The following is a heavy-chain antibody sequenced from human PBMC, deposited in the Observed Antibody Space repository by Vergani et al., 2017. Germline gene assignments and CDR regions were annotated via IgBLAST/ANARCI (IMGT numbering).Heavy chain of an antibody. V-gene: IGHV2-5*01. Sequence: QITLKESGPTLVKPTQTLTLTCTFSGFSLSTSGVGVGWIRQPPGKALEWLALIYWNDDKRYSPSLKSRLTITKDTSKNQVVLTMTNMDPVDTATYYCAHHYDXYDSSGYYYAFDIWGQGTMVTVSS. CDR3: AHHYDXYDSSGYYYAFDI. CDR2: IYWNDDK. D-gene: IGHD3-22*01. J-gene: IGHJ3*02. CDR1: GFSLSTSGVG.